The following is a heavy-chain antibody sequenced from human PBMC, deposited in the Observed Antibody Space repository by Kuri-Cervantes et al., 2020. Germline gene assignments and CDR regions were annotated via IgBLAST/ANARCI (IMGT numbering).Heavy chain of an antibody. Sequence: GSLRLSSTASRGSISSRTYYWGWIRQPPGKGLEWIGNINYSGNTYYNPSLKSRVTTSVDTSENQFSLKLSSVTVADTAVYYCATLAVDSFGSGSYSYYFGYWGQGTLVTVSS. CDR3: ATLAVDSFGSGSYSYYFGY. CDR1: RGSISSRTYY. J-gene: IGHJ4*02. V-gene: IGHV4-39*01. CDR2: INYSGNT. D-gene: IGHD3-10*01.